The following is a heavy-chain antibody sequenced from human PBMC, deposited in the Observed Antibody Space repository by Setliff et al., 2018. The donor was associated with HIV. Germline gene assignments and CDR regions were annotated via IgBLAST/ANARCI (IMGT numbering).Heavy chain of an antibody. CDR1: GQFISPTNYY. Sequence: SETLSLTCTVSGQFISPTNYYWGWIRQPPGKGLEWIGSVYHSGKTYYNPSLKSRVTMSADTSKNQISLMLRSMTAADTAVYYCAKHDFGEGSCFDPWGRGSLVTVSS. V-gene: IGHV4-39*01. CDR2: VYHSGKT. CDR3: AKHDFGEGSCFDP. D-gene: IGHD3-16*01. J-gene: IGHJ5*02.